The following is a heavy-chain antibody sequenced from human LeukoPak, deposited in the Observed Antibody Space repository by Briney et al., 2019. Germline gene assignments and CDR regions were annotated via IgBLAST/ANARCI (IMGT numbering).Heavy chain of an antibody. V-gene: IGHV3-23*01. CDR2: ISPSGAGT. Sequence: GGSLRLSCAASGFTFGTYDMSWVRQAPGKGLDWISTISPSGAGTYYADSVKGRFTISRDNSKNTLYLQMNSLRAEDTAVYYCARDRFYDSSGYHFDYWGQGTLVTVSS. CDR3: ARDRFYDSSGYHFDY. J-gene: IGHJ4*02. CDR1: GFTFGTYD. D-gene: IGHD3-22*01.